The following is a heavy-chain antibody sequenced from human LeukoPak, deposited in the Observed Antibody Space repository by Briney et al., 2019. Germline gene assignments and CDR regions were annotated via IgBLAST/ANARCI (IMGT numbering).Heavy chain of an antibody. CDR3: AKDINPYFMITFGGVIADGRFDP. CDR1: GFTFSSYA. V-gene: IGHV3-9*01. J-gene: IGHJ5*02. CDR2: ISWNSGSI. D-gene: IGHD3-16*02. Sequence: PGGSLRLSCAASGFTFSSYAMSWVRQAPGKGLEWVSGISWNSGSIGYADSVKGRFTISRDNAKNSLYLQMNSLRAEDTALYYCAKDINPYFMITFGGVIADGRFDPWGQGTLVTVSS.